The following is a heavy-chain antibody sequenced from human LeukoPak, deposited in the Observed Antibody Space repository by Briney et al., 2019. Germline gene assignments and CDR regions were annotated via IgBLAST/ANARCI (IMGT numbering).Heavy chain of an antibody. CDR1: GGSISSDSYY. CDR2: IYSGGTT. J-gene: IGHJ4*02. V-gene: IGHV4-39*01. Sequence: PSETLSFTCAVSGGSISSDSYYWGWIRQPPGKGLEWIGSIYSGGTTYYNLSLKSRVTISVDTSKNQFSLKLTSVTAADAAAYYCARHSRNCSGGYCYLYYWGQGTLVTVSS. CDR3: ARHSRNCSGGYCYLYY. D-gene: IGHD2-15*01.